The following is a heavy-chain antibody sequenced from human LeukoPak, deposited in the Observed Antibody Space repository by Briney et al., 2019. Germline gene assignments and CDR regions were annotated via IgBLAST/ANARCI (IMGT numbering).Heavy chain of an antibody. J-gene: IGHJ4*02. CDR2: IYHSGSI. CDR3: ARSPYTPILLGAELDY. V-gene: IGHV4-30-2*01. Sequence: SQTLSLTCAVSGGSISSGTFSWSWLRQPPGKGLEWVGSIYHSGSIYYNPSLKSRVTISLDTSRNQFSLKLSSVTAADTASYYCARSPYTPILLGAELDYWGQGTLVTVSS. D-gene: IGHD2-15*01. CDR1: GGSISSGTFS.